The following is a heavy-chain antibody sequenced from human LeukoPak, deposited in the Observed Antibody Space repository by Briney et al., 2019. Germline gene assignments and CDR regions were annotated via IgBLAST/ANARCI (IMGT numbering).Heavy chain of an antibody. V-gene: IGHV3-30*18. Sequence: GGSVRLSCAASGFTFSSYGMHWVRQAPGKGLEWVAVISYDGSNKYYADSVKGRFTISRDNSKNTLYLQMNSLRAEDTAVYYCAKGEDMVRGVNYFDYWGQGTLVTVSS. D-gene: IGHD3-10*01. CDR2: ISYDGSNK. J-gene: IGHJ4*02. CDR1: GFTFSSYG. CDR3: AKGEDMVRGVNYFDY.